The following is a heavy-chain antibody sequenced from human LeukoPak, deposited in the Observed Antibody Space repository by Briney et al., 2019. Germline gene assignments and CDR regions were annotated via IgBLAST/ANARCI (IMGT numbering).Heavy chain of an antibody. CDR1: GFTFSSYS. J-gene: IGHJ4*02. CDR2: ISSSSSYI. Sequence: GGSLRLSCAASGFTFSSYSMNWVRQAPGKGLEWVSSISSSSSYIYYADSVKGRFTISRDNAKNSLYLQMNSLRAEDTAVYYCARVGQAGLAIFDYWGQGTLVTVSS. CDR3: ARVGQAGLAIFDY. V-gene: IGHV3-21*04. D-gene: IGHD6-13*01.